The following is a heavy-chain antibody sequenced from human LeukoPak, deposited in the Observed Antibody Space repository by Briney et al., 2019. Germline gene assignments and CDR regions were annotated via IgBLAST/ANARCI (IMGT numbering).Heavy chain of an antibody. CDR3: ARDISGSYCSSTSCYTGGYNWFDP. CDR2: IYYSGST. CDR1: GGSVSSGSYY. Sequence: SETLSLTCTVSGGSVSSGSYYWSWIRQPPGKGLEWIGYIYYSGSTNYNPSLKSRVTISVDTSKNQFSLKLSSVTTADTAVYYCARDISGSYCSSTSCYTGGYNWFDPWGQGTLVTVSS. J-gene: IGHJ5*02. D-gene: IGHD2-2*02. V-gene: IGHV4-61*01.